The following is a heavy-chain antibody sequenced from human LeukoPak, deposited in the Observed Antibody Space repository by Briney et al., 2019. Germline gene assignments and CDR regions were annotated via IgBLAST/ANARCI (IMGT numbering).Heavy chain of an antibody. J-gene: IGHJ4*02. CDR1: GGSINSYY. CDR3: AIRKDYFDY. CDR2: IYTSGST. Sequence: SETLSLTCTVSGGSINSYYWSWIRQPPGKGLEWIGYIYTSGSTNYNPSLKSRVTISVDTSKNQFSLKLSSVTAADTAVYYCAIRKDYFDYWGQGTLVTVSS. D-gene: IGHD1-14*01. V-gene: IGHV4-4*09.